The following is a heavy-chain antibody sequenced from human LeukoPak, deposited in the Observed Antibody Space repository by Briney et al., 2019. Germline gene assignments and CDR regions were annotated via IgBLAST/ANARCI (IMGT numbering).Heavy chain of an antibody. Sequence: PGGSLRLSCAASGFTFSSYGMSWVRQAPGKGLEWVSAISGSGGSTYYADSVKGRFTISRDNSKNTLYLQMNSLRAEDTAVYYCAKARYDYVWGSYPHDYWGQGTLVTVSS. CDR3: AKARYDYVWGSYPHDY. CDR1: GFTFSSYG. V-gene: IGHV3-23*01. CDR2: ISGSGGST. D-gene: IGHD3-16*02. J-gene: IGHJ4*02.